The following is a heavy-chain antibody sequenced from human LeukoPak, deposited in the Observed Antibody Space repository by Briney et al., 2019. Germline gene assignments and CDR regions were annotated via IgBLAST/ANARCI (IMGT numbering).Heavy chain of an antibody. CDR3: ARGTLPYYYMDV. CDR2: IFYSGST. D-gene: IGHD1-1*01. Sequence: SETLSLTCTVSGGSISSYYWNWIRQSPGQGLEWIGGIFYSGSTNYNPSLRSRVTISVDTSKNQFSLRLKSVTAADTAVYCCARGTLPYYYMDVWGKGTTVTVSS. V-gene: IGHV4-59*01. J-gene: IGHJ6*03. CDR1: GGSISSYY.